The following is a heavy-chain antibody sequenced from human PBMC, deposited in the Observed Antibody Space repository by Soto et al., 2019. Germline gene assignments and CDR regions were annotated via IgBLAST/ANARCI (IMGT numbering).Heavy chain of an antibody. CDR1: GGSLSTGNW. V-gene: IGHV4-4*02. J-gene: IGHJ5*02. CDR2: MYQSGYT. CDR3: ARRAVAATSWFDP. D-gene: IGHD6-19*01. Sequence: LSLTCTVSGGSLSTGNWWSWVRQPPGQGLEWIAEMYQSGYTNYNPSLKSRVTISVDKSKNQFSLKLSSVTAADTAVYYCARRAVAATSWFDPWGQGTLVTVSS.